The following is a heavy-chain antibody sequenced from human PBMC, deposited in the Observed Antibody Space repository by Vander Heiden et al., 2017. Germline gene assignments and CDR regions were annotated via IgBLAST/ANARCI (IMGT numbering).Heavy chain of an antibody. D-gene: IGHD3-10*01. CDR1: GVAFSSYV. CDR3: ARAHPYYADY. Sequence: EDQLVESGGGLVQPGGSLRPSCAASGVAFSSYVLHWVRRAPGKCPEWVSSIGTGGDTYYADSVMGRFTISRDNAKKSLYLQMNSLIAEDMAVYYCARAHPYYADYWGQGTLVTVSS. J-gene: IGHJ4*02. CDR2: IGTGGDT. V-gene: IGHV3-13*01.